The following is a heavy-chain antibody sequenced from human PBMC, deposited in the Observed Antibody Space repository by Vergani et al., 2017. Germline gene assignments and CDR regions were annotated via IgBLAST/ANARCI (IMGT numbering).Heavy chain of an antibody. D-gene: IGHD5-18*01. V-gene: IGHV4-31*03. Sequence: QVQLQESGPGLVKPSETLSLTCTVSGGSISSGGYYWSWIRQHPGKGLEWIGYIYYSGSTYYNPSLKSRVTISVDTSKNQFSLKLSSVTAADTAVYYCARTWIQLLGDAFDIWGQGTMVTVSS. CDR3: ARTWIQLLGDAFDI. J-gene: IGHJ3*02. CDR1: GGSISSGGYY. CDR2: IYYSGST.